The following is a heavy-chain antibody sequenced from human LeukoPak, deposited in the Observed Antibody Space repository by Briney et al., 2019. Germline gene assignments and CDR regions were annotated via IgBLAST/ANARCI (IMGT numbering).Heavy chain of an antibody. Sequence: SETLSLTCTVSGASISSYYWSWVRQPAGEGLEWIGRIYTSGSTNYKPSLKSRVTMSVDTSKNQFSLKLTSVTAADTAVYYCARDGVENSSWYPLDSWGPGTLVSVSS. CDR2: IYTSGST. D-gene: IGHD6-13*01. CDR3: ARDGVENSSWYPLDS. V-gene: IGHV4-4*07. CDR1: GASISSYY. J-gene: IGHJ4*02.